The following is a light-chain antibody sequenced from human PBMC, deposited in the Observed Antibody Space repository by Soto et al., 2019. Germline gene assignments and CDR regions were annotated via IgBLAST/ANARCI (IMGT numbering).Light chain of an antibody. CDR1: RSDVGAYNY. J-gene: IGLJ2*01. V-gene: IGLV2-14*01. Sequence: QSALTQPASVSESPGQSIAISCTGTRSDVGAYNYVSWYQQHPGKAPKLMISEVTNRPSGVSDRFSGSKSGNTASLTISGLQAEDEADYYCAAWDDSLSGPVFGGGTKLTVL. CDR3: AAWDDSLSGPV. CDR2: EVT.